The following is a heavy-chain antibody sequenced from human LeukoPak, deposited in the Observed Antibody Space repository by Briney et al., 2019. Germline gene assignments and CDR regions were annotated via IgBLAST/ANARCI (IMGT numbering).Heavy chain of an antibody. V-gene: IGHV3-33*01. CDR1: GFSLSAYG. Sequence: GGSLRLSCAASGFSLSAYGVPWVRQAPGKGLEWVAVIWYDGTSKDYADSVKGRFTFSRDNSKNTLYLQMNSLTVEDTAVYYCARSQSSSLIDYWGQGTLVTVSS. CDR2: IWYDGTSK. CDR3: ARSQSSSLIDY. J-gene: IGHJ4*02. D-gene: IGHD6-13*01.